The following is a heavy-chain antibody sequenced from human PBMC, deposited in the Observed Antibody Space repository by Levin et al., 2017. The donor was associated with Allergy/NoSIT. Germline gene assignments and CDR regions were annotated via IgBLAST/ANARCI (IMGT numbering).Heavy chain of an antibody. D-gene: IGHD3-3*01. Sequence: GASVKVSCKASGFTFTSSAVQWVRQARGQRLEWIGWIVVGSGNTNYAQKFQERVTITRDMSTSTAYMELSSLRSEDTAVYYCAADRRTGYYDFWSGYSKWGMDGWGQGTTVTVSS. J-gene: IGHJ6*02. CDR3: AADRRTGYYDFWSGYSKWGMDG. CDR2: IVVGSGNT. V-gene: IGHV1-58*01. CDR1: GFTFTSSA.